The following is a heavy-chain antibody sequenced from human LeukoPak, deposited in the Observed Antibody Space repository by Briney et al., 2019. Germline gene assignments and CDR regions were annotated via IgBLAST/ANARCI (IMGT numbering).Heavy chain of an antibody. J-gene: IGHJ4*02. CDR1: GFTFGDYA. D-gene: IGHD6-13*01. CDR3: AKDIGIAAAGHFDY. Sequence: GGSLRLSCTASGFTFGDYAMSWVRQAPGKGLEWVGFIRSKAYGGTTEYAASVKGRFTISRDNAKNSLYLQMNSLRAEDMALYYCAKDIGIAAAGHFDYWGQGTLVTVSS. CDR2: IRSKAYGGTT. V-gene: IGHV3-49*04.